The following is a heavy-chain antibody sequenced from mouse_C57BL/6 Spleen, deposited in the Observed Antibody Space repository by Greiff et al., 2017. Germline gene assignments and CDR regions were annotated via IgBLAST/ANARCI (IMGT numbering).Heavy chain of an antibody. Sequence: VQLVESGPGLVQPSQSLSITCTVSGFSFTSYGVHWVRQSPGKGLEWLGVIWGGGSTDYNAAFISRLSISKDNSKSQVFFRMNSLQADDTAIYYCASQLADYWGQGTSVTVSS. CDR1: GFSFTSYG. CDR3: ASQLADY. CDR2: IWGGGST. V-gene: IGHV2-2*01. J-gene: IGHJ4*01. D-gene: IGHD1-3*01.